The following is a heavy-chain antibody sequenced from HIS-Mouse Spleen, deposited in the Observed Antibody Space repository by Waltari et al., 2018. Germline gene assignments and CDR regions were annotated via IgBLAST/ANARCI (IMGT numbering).Heavy chain of an antibody. CDR2: IYYSGST. V-gene: IGHV4-39*07. CDR1: GGSISSSSYY. D-gene: IGHD6-13*01. Sequence: QLQLQESGPGLVKPSETLSRTFTVSGGSISSSSYYWGWIRQPPGKGLEWIGSIYYSGSTYYNPSLKSRVTISVDTSKNQFSLKLSSVTAADTAVYYCAREIPYSSSWYDWYFDLWGRGTLVTVSS. J-gene: IGHJ2*01. CDR3: AREIPYSSSWYDWYFDL.